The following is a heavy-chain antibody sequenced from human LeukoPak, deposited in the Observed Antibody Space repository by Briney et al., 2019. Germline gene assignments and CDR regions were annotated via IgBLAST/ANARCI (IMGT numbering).Heavy chain of an antibody. D-gene: IGHD5-24*01. Sequence: GGSLRLSCVASEFTFSSYGMNWVRQAPGKGLEWVSSISSSSSYIYYADSVKGRFTISRDNAKNSLYLQMNSLRAEDTAVYYCATRWIFDYWGQGTLVTVSS. CDR3: ATRWIFDY. V-gene: IGHV3-21*01. CDR2: ISSSSSYI. J-gene: IGHJ4*02. CDR1: EFTFSSYG.